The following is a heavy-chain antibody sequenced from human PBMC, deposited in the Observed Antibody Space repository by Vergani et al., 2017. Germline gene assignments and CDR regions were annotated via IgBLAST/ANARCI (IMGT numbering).Heavy chain of an antibody. V-gene: IGHV1-69*01. D-gene: IGHD2-2*01. CDR2: IIPIFGTA. Sequence: QVQLVQSGAEVKTPGSSVKVFCKASGGTFSSYAISWVRQAPGQGLEWMGGIIPIFGTANYAQKFQGRVTITADESTSTAYMELSSLRSEDTAVYYCARDRDIVVVPAAAHDAFDIWGQGTMVTVSS. CDR1: GGTFSSYA. CDR3: ARDRDIVVVPAAAHDAFDI. J-gene: IGHJ3*02.